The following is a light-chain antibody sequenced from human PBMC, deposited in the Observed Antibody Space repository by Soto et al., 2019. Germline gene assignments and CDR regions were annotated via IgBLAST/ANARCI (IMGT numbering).Light chain of an antibody. Sequence: RRTQPPCSLMPSVGDSVTMSXLASLSMITFLTWYQQKAGXAPKXXXYAXSSLQSGVPSRLSGSGSGTDFTLTISSLQPEDVASYYCQQSFSTPPPFGEGTKVDIK. CDR2: AXS. CDR3: QQSFSTPPP. V-gene: IGKV1-39*01. CDR1: LSMITF. J-gene: IGKJ1*01.